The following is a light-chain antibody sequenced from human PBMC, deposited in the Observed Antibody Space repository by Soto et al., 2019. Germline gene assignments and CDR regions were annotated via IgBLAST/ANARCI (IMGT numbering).Light chain of an antibody. V-gene: IGKV1-9*01. CDR3: HQLDSYPRT. CDR1: QGISSY. J-gene: IGKJ3*01. Sequence: IQLTQSPSSLSASVGDRVTITCRASQGISSYLAWFQQKPGKAPKLLIYAASTLQSGGPSRFSGSGSGTDFTLTISSLQPEDFATYYCHQLDSYPRTFGPGTKVDGK. CDR2: AAS.